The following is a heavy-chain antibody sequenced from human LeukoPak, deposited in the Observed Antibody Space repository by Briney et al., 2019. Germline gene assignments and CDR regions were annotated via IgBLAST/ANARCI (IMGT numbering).Heavy chain of an antibody. D-gene: IGHD5-24*01. V-gene: IGHV4-59*01. Sequence: SETLSLTCTVSGASISSYYWNWIRQPPGRGLEWIGYMYYSGSTNFNPSLKSRVTLSIDTSRNQFSLKLASVTAADTALYFCAREVGRDGYNHFDSWGQGTLVTVSS. CDR1: GASISSYY. CDR3: AREVGRDGYNHFDS. CDR2: MYYSGST. J-gene: IGHJ4*02.